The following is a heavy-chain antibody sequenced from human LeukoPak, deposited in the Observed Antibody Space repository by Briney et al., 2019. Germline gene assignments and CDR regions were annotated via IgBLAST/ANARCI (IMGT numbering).Heavy chain of an antibody. J-gene: IGHJ6*04. CDR2: IIPIFGTA. V-gene: IGHV1-69*13. Sequence: GASVKVSCKASGGTFSSYAISWVRQAPGQGLEWMGGIIPIFGTANYAQKFQGRVTITADESTSTAYMELSSLRSEDTAVYYCARVGLQPAIPGDVWGKGTTVTVSS. CDR1: GGTFSSYA. D-gene: IGHD2-21*01. CDR3: ARVGLQPAIPGDV.